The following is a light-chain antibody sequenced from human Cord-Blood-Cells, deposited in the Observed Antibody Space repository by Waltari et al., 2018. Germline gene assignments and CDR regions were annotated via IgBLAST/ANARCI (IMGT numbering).Light chain of an antibody. V-gene: IGLV2-23*01. J-gene: IGLJ1*01. CDR2: EGS. CDR1: TADVGRYNL. Sequence: QSALTQPASVSGSAGQSLTISCTGTTADVGRYNLVSWYQQHPGKAPKLMIYEGSKRPSGVSNRFSGSKSGNTASLTISGLQAEDEADYYCCSYAGSSTYVFGTGTKVTVL. CDR3: CSYAGSSTYV.